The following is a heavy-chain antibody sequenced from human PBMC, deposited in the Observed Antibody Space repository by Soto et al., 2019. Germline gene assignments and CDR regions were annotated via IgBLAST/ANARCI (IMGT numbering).Heavy chain of an antibody. Sequence: GASVKVSCKASGGSFGKSAINWVRQTPEQGLEWLGGFIPVYRTLNYAQKFQGRVTITADESTGTAYMTLSSLASDDTAVYYCATGVIWIGYFTVDSWGQGTRVTVSS. CDR3: ATGVIWIGYFTVDS. CDR1: GGSFGKSA. J-gene: IGHJ4*02. D-gene: IGHD3-3*01. CDR2: FIPVYRTL. V-gene: IGHV1-69*13.